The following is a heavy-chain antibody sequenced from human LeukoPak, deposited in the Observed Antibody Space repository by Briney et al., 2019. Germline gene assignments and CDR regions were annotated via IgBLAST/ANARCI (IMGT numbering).Heavy chain of an antibody. Sequence: GGSLRLSCAASGFTFSSYGMHWVRQAPGKGLEWVAFIRYDGSNKYYADSVKGRFTISRDNSKNTLYLQMNSLRAEDTAVYYCAKGMYYYDSSGYSKLDYWGQGTPVTVSS. CDR1: GFTFSSYG. J-gene: IGHJ4*02. D-gene: IGHD3-22*01. CDR3: AKGMYYYDSSGYSKLDY. CDR2: IRYDGSNK. V-gene: IGHV3-30*02.